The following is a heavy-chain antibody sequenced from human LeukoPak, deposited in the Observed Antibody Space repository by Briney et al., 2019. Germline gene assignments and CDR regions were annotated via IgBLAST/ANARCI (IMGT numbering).Heavy chain of an antibody. Sequence: PSETLSLTCAVYGGSFSGYYWSWIRQPPGKGLEWIGEINHSGSTYYNPSLKSRVTISVDTSKNQFSLKLSSVTAADTAVYYCARQSTAVAVHFDYWGQGTLVTVSS. J-gene: IGHJ4*02. CDR1: GGSFSGYY. CDR2: INHSGST. V-gene: IGHV4-34*01. CDR3: ARQSTAVAVHFDY. D-gene: IGHD6-19*01.